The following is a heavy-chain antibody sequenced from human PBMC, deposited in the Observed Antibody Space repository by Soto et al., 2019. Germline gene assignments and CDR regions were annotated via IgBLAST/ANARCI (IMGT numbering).Heavy chain of an antibody. CDR1: GGSISSCS. CDR2: ISGSGGST. Sequence: ETLSLTCAVSGGSISSCSLSWVRQPPGKGLEWVSAISGSGGSTYYDHSVKGRFTISRDNSKNNLYLQMNSLSAADTAVYYSPNVRIGSGMPTRLDYWGQGTLVTVSS. J-gene: IGHJ4*02. CDR3: PNVRIGSGMPTRLDY. D-gene: IGHD2-15*01. V-gene: IGHV3-23*01.